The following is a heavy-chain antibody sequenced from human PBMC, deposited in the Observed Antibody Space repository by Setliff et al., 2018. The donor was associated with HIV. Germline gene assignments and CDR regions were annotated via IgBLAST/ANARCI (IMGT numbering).Heavy chain of an antibody. CDR3: ARARFWSGYYTGDNSYYLDV. D-gene: IGHD3-3*01. J-gene: IGHJ6*03. V-gene: IGHV4-34*01. Sequence: SETLSLTCAVYGGSFSGYYWSWIRQTPGKGLERIGEIDHSGGTKYNPSLKSRVTISLDTSKNQFSLKLSSVTAADTAVYYCARARFWSGYYTGDNSYYLDVWGKGTTVTVSS. CDR1: GGSFSGYY. CDR2: IDHSGGT.